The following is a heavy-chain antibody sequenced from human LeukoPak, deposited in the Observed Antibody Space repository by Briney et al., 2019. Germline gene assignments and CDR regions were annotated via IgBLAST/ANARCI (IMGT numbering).Heavy chain of an antibody. D-gene: IGHD3-22*01. V-gene: IGHV3-15*01. J-gene: IGHJ4*02. CDR2: IKSKTDGGTT. Sequence: PGGSLRLSCAASGFTFSDAWMSWVRQAPGKGLEWVGRIKSKTDGGTTDYAAPVKGRFTISRDDSKNTLYLQMNSLKTEDTAVYYCTTGHYYDSSGYPSHFDYWGQGTLVTVSS. CDR3: TTGHYYDSSGYPSHFDY. CDR1: GFTFSDAW.